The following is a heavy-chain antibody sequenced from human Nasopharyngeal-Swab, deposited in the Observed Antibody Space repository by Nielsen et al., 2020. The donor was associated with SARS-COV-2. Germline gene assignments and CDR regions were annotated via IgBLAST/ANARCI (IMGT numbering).Heavy chain of an antibody. J-gene: IGHJ6*03. Sequence: LKISCAASGFTFSSYGMHWVRQAPGKGLEWVAVISYDGSNKYYADSVKGRFTISRDNSKNTLYLQMNSLRAEDTAVYYCAKDFLRFLSGHYYYMDVWGKGTTVTVSS. CDR3: AKDFLRFLSGHYYYMDV. CDR1: GFTFSSYG. D-gene: IGHD3-3*01. CDR2: ISYDGSNK. V-gene: IGHV3-30*18.